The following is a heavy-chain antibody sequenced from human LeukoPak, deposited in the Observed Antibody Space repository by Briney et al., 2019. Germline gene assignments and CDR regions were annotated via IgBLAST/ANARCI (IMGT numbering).Heavy chain of an antibody. CDR1: GDSVSSNSAA. CDR2: TYYRSKWYN. Sequence: SQTLSLTCATSGDSVSSNSAAWNWIRQSPSRGLEWLGRTYYRSKWYNDYAVSVKSRITINPDTSKNQFYLQLNSVTPEDTAVYYCARTAASIAAAYFDYWGQGTLVTVSS. D-gene: IGHD6-13*01. V-gene: IGHV6-1*01. J-gene: IGHJ4*02. CDR3: ARTAASIAAAYFDY.